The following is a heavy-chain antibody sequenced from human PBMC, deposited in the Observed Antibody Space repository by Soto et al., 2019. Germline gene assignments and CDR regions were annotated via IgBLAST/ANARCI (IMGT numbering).Heavy chain of an antibody. CDR1: GFTFSNAW. CDR2: IKSKTDGGTT. D-gene: IGHD4-4*01. V-gene: IGHV3-15*01. Sequence: GGSLRLSCAASGFTFSNAWMSWVRQAPGKGLEWVGRIKSKTDGGTTDYAAPVKGRFTISRDDSKNTLYLQMNSLKTEDTAVYYCTTDRGPPPNYLFDYWGQGTLVTVSS. CDR3: TTDRGPPPNYLFDY. J-gene: IGHJ4*02.